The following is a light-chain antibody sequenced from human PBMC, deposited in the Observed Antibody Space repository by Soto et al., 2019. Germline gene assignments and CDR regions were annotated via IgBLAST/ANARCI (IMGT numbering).Light chain of an antibody. CDR3: QQYGTSPYT. Sequence: EIVLTQSPGTLSLSPGERATLSCRASQSVNSNYLGWYQKKPAQAPRLLIYAASSRVTGVPDRFSGSGSGTDFTLTISRLEPEDFAVYYCQQYGTSPYTFGQGTKV. CDR1: QSVNSNY. V-gene: IGKV3-20*01. J-gene: IGKJ2*01. CDR2: AAS.